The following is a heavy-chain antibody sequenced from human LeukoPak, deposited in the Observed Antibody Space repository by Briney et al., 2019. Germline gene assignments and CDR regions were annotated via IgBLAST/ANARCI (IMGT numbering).Heavy chain of an antibody. CDR1: GYTFTNYY. Sequence: ASVKVSCKASGYTFTNYYMHWVRQAPGQGLEWMGLINPSGGNTKYAQKFQGRVTMTRDTSTSTVYMDLSSLKSEDTALYYCVADLTAMFTGFDYWGQGTLVTVSS. CDR3: VADLTAMFTGFDY. D-gene: IGHD5-18*01. V-gene: IGHV1-46*01. CDR2: INPSGGNT. J-gene: IGHJ4*02.